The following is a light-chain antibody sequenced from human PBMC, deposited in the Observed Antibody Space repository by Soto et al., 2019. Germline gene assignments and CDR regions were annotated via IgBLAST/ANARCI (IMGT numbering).Light chain of an antibody. Sequence: VLTHPPSASGTPRQRVTISCFGSSSNIESNSLNWYQHLPGAAPKLLIYSDDKRPSGVPDRFSASKSGTSASLAISGLQSEDEADYYCAAWDDRLRGHVFGTGTKVTVL. CDR3: AAWDDRLRGHV. J-gene: IGLJ1*01. V-gene: IGLV1-44*01. CDR1: SSNIESNS. CDR2: SDD.